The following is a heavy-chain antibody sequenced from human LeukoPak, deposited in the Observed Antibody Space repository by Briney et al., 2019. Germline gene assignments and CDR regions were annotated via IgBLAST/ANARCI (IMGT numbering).Heavy chain of an antibody. CDR3: ARGLREIDY. CDR2: ITSSSSYI. J-gene: IGHJ4*02. CDR1: GFIFSNYR. V-gene: IGHV3-21*06. Sequence: GGSLRLSCAASGFIFSNYRMNWVRQAPGKGLEWVSSITSSSSYIYYADSVKGRFTISRDNAKNSLYLQMNSLRAEDTAVYYCARGLREIDYWGQGTLVTVSS.